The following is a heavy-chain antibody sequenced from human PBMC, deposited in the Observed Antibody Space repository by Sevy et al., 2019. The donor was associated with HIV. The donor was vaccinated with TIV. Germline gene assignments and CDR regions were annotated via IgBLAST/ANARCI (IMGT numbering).Heavy chain of an antibody. Sequence: GGSLRLSCAASGFTFSYYDMNWVRQAPGKGLEWVSSISSGSSYIFYADSVKGRFTISRDNAKNSLYLQMNSLRAEDTAVYYCACPRNYYDSPRAYWGQGTLVTVSS. V-gene: IGHV3-21*04. CDR2: ISSGSSYI. CDR1: GFTFSYYD. D-gene: IGHD3-22*01. J-gene: IGHJ4*02. CDR3: ACPRNYYDSPRAY.